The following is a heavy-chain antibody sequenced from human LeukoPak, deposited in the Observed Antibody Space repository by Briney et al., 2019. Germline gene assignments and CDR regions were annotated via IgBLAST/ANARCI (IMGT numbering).Heavy chain of an antibody. CDR3: ARAWEGYYYYMDV. D-gene: IGHD1-26*01. CDR1: GFTFGDYA. Sequence: EPGGSLRLSCTASGFTFGDYAMSWFRQAPGKGLEWVGFIRSKAYGGTTEYAASVKGRFTISRDDSKNTLYLQMNSLKTEDTAVYYCARAWEGYYYYMDVWGKGTTVTVSS. CDR2: IRSKAYGGTT. V-gene: IGHV3-49*03. J-gene: IGHJ6*03.